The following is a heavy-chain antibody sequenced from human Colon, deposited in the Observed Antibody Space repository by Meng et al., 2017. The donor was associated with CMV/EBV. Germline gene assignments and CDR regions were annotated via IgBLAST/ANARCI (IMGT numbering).Heavy chain of an antibody. V-gene: IGHV1-69*12. CDR2: IITISGTT. J-gene: IGHJ4*02. CDR3: ARVICGGDCYLDY. D-gene: IGHD2-21*02. Sequence: VQLEQSGAGVKKPGSAVKVSCKASKGTFTSYPISWVRQGPGQGFEWVGGIITISGTTDYAQKFQGRVTITADESTSTAYMKLSNLRSEDTAIYYSARVICGGDCYLDYWGRGTLVTVSS. CDR1: KGTFTSYP.